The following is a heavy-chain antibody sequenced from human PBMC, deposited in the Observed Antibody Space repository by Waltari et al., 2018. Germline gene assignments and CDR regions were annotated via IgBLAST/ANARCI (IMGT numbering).Heavy chain of an antibody. CDR2: IIPIMGTA. J-gene: IGHJ6*02. D-gene: IGHD2-15*01. CDR1: GGTFSSYA. CDR3: ARVIGIVVVVAATDYGMDV. Sequence: QVQLVQSGAEVKKPGSSVKVSCKASGGTFSSYAISWVRQAPGQGLEWMGGIIPIMGTANYAQKFQGRVTITADESTSTAYMELSSLRSEDTAVYYCARVIGIVVVVAATDYGMDVWGQGTTVTVSS. V-gene: IGHV1-69*12.